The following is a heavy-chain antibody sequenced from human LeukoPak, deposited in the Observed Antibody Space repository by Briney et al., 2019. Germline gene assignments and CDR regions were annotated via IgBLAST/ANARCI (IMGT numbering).Heavy chain of an antibody. Sequence: GGSLRLSCAASGFTVSNHYISWVRQAPGKGLEWVSLIYSGGDTYYADSVKGRFTISRDNSRNTLYLQMNSLRAEDTAVYYCARSLWFGELLLAYWGQGTLVTVSS. J-gene: IGHJ4*02. CDR1: GFTVSNHY. CDR3: ARSLWFGELLLAY. D-gene: IGHD3-10*01. V-gene: IGHV3-53*01. CDR2: IYSGGDT.